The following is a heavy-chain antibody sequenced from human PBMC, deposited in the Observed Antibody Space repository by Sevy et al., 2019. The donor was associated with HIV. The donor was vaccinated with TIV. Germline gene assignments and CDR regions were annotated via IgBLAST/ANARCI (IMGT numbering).Heavy chain of an antibody. V-gene: IGHV3-74*01. CDR1: GFTFSSYW. D-gene: IGHD6-13*01. CDR2: INSDGSST. CDR3: ARGTGFGYSSGWYGGWDY. Sequence: GGSLRLSCAASGFTFSSYWMHWVRQAPGKGLVWVSRINSDGSSTSYADSVKGGFTISRENGKNTLYLQLNSLIAEDTAVYYGARGTGFGYSSGWYGGWDYWGQGTLVTVSS. J-gene: IGHJ4*02.